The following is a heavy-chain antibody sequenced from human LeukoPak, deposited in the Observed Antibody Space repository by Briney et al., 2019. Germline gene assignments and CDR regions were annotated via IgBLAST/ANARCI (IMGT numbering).Heavy chain of an antibody. J-gene: IGHJ4*02. Sequence: GASVKVSCKASGYTFTSYWMHWVRQAPGQGLEWMGWVITNNGDTKYAHKYQGRDTMTRDTSINTVYMELSMVTSDDTAMYYCARGGPNHGFDYWGQGILVTVSS. CDR1: GYTFTSYW. V-gene: IGHV1-2*07. D-gene: IGHD1-14*01. CDR2: VITNNGDT. CDR3: ARGGPNHGFDY.